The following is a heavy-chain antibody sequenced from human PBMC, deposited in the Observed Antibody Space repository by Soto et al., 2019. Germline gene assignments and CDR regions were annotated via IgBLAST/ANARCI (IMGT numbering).Heavy chain of an antibody. V-gene: IGHV3-30-3*01. Sequence: GGSLRLSCAASGFTFSSYAMPWVRQAPGKGLEWVAVISYDGSNKYYADSVKGRFTISRDNSKNTLYLQMNSLRAEDTAVYYCAIFTGGLGVVISTLRIDYGMDVWGQGTTVTVSS. D-gene: IGHD3-3*01. CDR1: GFTFSSYA. CDR2: ISYDGSNK. CDR3: AIFTGGLGVVISTLRIDYGMDV. J-gene: IGHJ6*02.